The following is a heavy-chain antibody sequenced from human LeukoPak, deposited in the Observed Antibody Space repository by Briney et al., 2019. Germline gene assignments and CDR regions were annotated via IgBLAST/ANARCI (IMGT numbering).Heavy chain of an antibody. CDR2: ISPYNGDT. CDR1: GYTFTGYG. CDR3: ARRPGYDRRLSSLDL. D-gene: IGHD5-12*01. J-gene: IGHJ4*02. Sequence: ASVKVPCKASGYTFTGYGISWVRQAPGQGLEWMGWISPYNGDTNYAQKPQGRVTVTMDTSTTTVYMELGSLTSDDTAMYYCARRPGYDRRLSSLDLWGQGTLVTVSS. V-gene: IGHV1-18*01.